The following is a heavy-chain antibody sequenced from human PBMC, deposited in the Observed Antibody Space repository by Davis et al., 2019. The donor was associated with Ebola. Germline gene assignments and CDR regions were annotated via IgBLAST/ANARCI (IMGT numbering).Heavy chain of an antibody. CDR3: AIQIVGATRVFDY. CDR2: MYYSGST. V-gene: IGHV4-59*08. CDR1: GGSISSYY. Sequence: MPSETLSLTCTVSGGSISSYYWSWIRQPPGKGLEWIGYMYYSGSTDYNPSLQSRVTVSVDTSKNQFSLKLDSVTAADTAVYYCAIQIVGATRVFDYWGQGTLVTVSS. J-gene: IGHJ4*02. D-gene: IGHD1-26*01.